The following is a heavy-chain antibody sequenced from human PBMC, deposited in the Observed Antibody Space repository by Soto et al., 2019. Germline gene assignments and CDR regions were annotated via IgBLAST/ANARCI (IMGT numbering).Heavy chain of an antibody. CDR1: GFTFSDYY. V-gene: IGHV3-11*01. CDR2: ISSSGSTI. D-gene: IGHD2-2*01. Sequence: GGSLRLSCAASGFTFSDYYMSWIRQAPGKGLEWVSYISSSGSTIYYADSVKGRFTISRDNAKNSLYLQMNSLRAEDTAVYYCASPYCSSTSCYGTLDYWGQGTLVTVSS. J-gene: IGHJ4*02. CDR3: ASPYCSSTSCYGTLDY.